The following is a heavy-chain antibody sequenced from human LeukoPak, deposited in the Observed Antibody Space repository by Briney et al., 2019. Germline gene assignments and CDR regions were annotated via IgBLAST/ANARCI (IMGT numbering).Heavy chain of an antibody. D-gene: IGHD2-2*01. CDR2: IIPIFGTA. CDR3: ASPRLGYCSSTSCYRFDY. Sequence: ASVKVSCKASGGTFSSYAISWVRQAPGQGLEWMGGIIPIFGTANYAQKFQGRVTITADESTSTAYMELSSLRSEDTAVYYCASPRLGYCSSTSCYRFDYWGQGTLVTVSS. V-gene: IGHV1-69*13. CDR1: GGTFSSYA. J-gene: IGHJ4*02.